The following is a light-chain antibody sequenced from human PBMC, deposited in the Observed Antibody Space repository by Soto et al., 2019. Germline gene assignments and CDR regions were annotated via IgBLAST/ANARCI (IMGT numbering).Light chain of an antibody. Sequence: EIVMTQSPATLSVSPGERATLSCRASQSVSSNLAWYQQKPGQAPRLLIYDASTRAADVPARFSGSGSGTDFTLTISSLQSEDFAIYYCQQYNKWPLTFGGGTTVEIK. CDR1: QSVSSN. J-gene: IGKJ4*01. CDR2: DAS. V-gene: IGKV3-15*01. CDR3: QQYNKWPLT.